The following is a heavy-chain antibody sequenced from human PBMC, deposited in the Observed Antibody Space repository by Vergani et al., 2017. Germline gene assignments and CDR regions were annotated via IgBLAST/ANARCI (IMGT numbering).Heavy chain of an antibody. CDR2: VNPEGTNT. CDR1: GFTFSRHW. CDR3: ARDWRIDAEGTELDY. V-gene: IGHV3-74*01. Sequence: EVQLVESGGGLVQPGGSLRLSCAASGFTFSRHWMHWVRQAPGKGLVWVSRVNPEGTNTPYADSVKGRFTISRDNAKNMMYLQLNSLRDEDTAVYYCARDWRIDAEGTELDYWGQGTLVTVSS. D-gene: IGHD1-14*01. J-gene: IGHJ4*02.